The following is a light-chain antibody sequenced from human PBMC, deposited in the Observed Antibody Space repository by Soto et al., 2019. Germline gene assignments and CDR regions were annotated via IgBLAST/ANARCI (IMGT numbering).Light chain of an antibody. CDR3: SSYTSSSTLA. CDR2: DVS. Sequence: QSSLTQPASVSGSPGQSITISCPGTSSDVGSYNYVSWYQQHPGKAPKLLIYDVSNRPSGVSNRFSGSKSGNTASLTISGLQAEDEADYYCSSYTSSSTLAFGTGTKVTVL. V-gene: IGLV2-14*01. J-gene: IGLJ1*01. CDR1: SSDVGSYNY.